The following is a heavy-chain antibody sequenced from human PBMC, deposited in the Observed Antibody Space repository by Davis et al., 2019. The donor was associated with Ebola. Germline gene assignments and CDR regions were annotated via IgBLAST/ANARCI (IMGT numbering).Heavy chain of an antibody. CDR2: IYSGGST. J-gene: IGHJ4*02. CDR1: GFTVSSNY. Sequence: ESLKISCAASGFTVSSNYMSWVLQAPGQGLEWVSVIYSGGSTYYADSVKGRFTISRDNSKNTLYLQMGSLRAEDMAVYYCARDRGDSSGYLIYYFDNWGQGTLVTVSS. V-gene: IGHV3-66*01. D-gene: IGHD3-22*01. CDR3: ARDRGDSSGYLIYYFDN.